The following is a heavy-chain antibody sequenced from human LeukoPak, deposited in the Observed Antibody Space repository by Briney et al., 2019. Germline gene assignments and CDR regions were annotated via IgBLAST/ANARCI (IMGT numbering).Heavy chain of an antibody. V-gene: IGHV4-34*01. D-gene: IGHD3-22*01. Sequence: PSETLSLTCGVSGGSFSGYYFSWDRQSPEKGLEWIGEINHSGSTNYNPSLKSRVTISVDTAKKQISLRLNSVTAADTAVYYCARNSVPSFYSDASGYFYYWGQGTLVTVSS. CDR3: ARNSVPSFYSDASGYFYY. CDR2: INHSGST. CDR1: GGSFSGYY. J-gene: IGHJ4*02.